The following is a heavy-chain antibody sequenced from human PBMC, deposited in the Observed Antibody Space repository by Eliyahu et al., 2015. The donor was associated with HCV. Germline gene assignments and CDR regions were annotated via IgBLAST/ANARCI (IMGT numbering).Heavy chain of an antibody. CDR2: IKQDGSEK. V-gene: IGHV3-7*03. Sequence: EVQLVESGGGLVQPGGSLRLSCAAPGFTFSSXXXSWVRQAPGKGLEWVANIKQDGSEKYYVDSVKGRFTISRDNAKNSLYLQMNSLRAEDTAVYYCARPLTLLLEWPPAADAFDIWGQGTMVTVSS. D-gene: IGHD3-3*01. CDR3: ARPLTLLLEWPPAADAFDI. J-gene: IGHJ3*02. CDR1: GFTFSSXX.